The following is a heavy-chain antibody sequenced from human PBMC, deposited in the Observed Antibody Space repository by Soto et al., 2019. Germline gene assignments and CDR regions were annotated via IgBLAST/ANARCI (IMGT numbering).Heavy chain of an antibody. Sequence: GGSLRLSCAASGFTFSSYGMHWVRQAPGKGLEWVAVISYDGSNKYYADSVKGRFTISRDNSKNTLYLQMNSLRAEDTAVYYCAKDSGSGYYDRAEYFQHWGQGTLVTVSS. D-gene: IGHD3-22*01. V-gene: IGHV3-30*18. CDR2: ISYDGSNK. CDR3: AKDSGSGYYDRAEYFQH. J-gene: IGHJ1*01. CDR1: GFTFSSYG.